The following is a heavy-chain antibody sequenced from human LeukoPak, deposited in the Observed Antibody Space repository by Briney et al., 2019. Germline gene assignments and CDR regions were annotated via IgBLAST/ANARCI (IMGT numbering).Heavy chain of an antibody. CDR1: GYIFTSYY. CDR2: VYPSAGTS. D-gene: IGHD3-16*01. V-gene: IGHV1-46*03. J-gene: IGHJ4*02. Sequence: ASVKVSCKASGYIFTSYYMHWVRQAPGQGLEWLGAVYPSAGTSDPAQRFRARITLSDDTSTSTAYMELRSLKSEDTAIYFCVREYHGGYFDFWGQGTLVTVSS. CDR3: VREYHGGYFDF.